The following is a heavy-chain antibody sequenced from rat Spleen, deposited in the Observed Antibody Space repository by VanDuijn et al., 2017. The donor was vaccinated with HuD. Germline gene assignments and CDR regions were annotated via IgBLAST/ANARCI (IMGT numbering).Heavy chain of an antibody. D-gene: IGHD1-6*01. CDR3: TRDRILRSTGFDY. V-gene: IGHV5-20*01. CDR2: ITYDGGST. J-gene: IGHJ2*01. Sequence: EVQLVESGGGLMQPGRSLKLSCAASGFTFSDYYMAWVRQAPTKGLEWVASITYDGGSTYYRDSVKGRFTISRDNAKSSLYLQMDSLRSEDTATYYCTRDRILRSTGFDYWGQGVMVTVSS. CDR1: GFTFSDYY.